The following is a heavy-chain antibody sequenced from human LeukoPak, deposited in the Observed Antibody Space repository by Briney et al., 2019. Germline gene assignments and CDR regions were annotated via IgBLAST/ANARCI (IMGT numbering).Heavy chain of an antibody. CDR1: GGTFSSYA. CDR3: ARSNPHCSSTSCYREKPNYYYYMDV. Sequence: ASVKVSCKASGGTFSSYAISWVRQAPGQGLEWMGGIIPIFGTANYAQRFQGRVTITTDESTSTAYMELSSLRSEDTAVYYCARSNPHCSSTSCYREKPNYYYYMDVWGKGTTVTVSS. CDR2: IIPIFGTA. V-gene: IGHV1-69*05. D-gene: IGHD2-2*01. J-gene: IGHJ6*03.